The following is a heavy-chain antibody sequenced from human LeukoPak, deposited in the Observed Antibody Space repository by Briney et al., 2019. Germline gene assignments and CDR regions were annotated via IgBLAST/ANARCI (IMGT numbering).Heavy chain of an antibody. V-gene: IGHV4-34*01. Sequence: SETLSLICAVYGGSFSGYYWSWIRQPPGKGLEWIGEINHRGSTNYNPSLKSRVTISVDTSKNQFSLKLSSVTAADTAVYYCARGQRLHYDSSGYKALSYWGQGTLVTVSS. CDR2: INHRGST. J-gene: IGHJ4*02. CDR3: ARGQRLHYDSSGYKALSY. CDR1: GGSFSGYY. D-gene: IGHD3-22*01.